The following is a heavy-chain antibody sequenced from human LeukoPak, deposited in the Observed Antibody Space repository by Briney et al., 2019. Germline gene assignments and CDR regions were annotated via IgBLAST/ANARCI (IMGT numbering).Heavy chain of an antibody. CDR1: GGSISSYY. CDR3: ARYTSPSFFDY. V-gene: IGHV4-4*07. CDR2: ISPSGST. D-gene: IGHD2-2*01. J-gene: IGHJ4*02. Sequence: PSETLSLTCTVSGGSISSYYWSWIRQPAGKGLEWIGRISPSGSTNYSPSLKSRVTISVDTSKNQFSLNLSSVTAADTAVYFCARYTSPSFFDYWGQGTPVTVSS.